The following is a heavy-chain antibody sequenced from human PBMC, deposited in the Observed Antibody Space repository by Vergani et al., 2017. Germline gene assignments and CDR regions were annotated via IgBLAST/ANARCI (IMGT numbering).Heavy chain of an antibody. Sequence: VQLVESGGGLVQPGGSLRLSCAASGFTFSSYGMHWVRQAPGKGLEWVAVISYDGSNKYYADSVKGRFNISRDNSKNTLYLQMNSLRAEDTAVYYCAKDIATPTLVLEWFVKQYGMDVWGQGTTVTVSS. D-gene: IGHD3-3*01. CDR3: AKDIATPTLVLEWFVKQYGMDV. V-gene: IGHV3-30*18. J-gene: IGHJ6*02. CDR1: GFTFSSYG. CDR2: ISYDGSNK.